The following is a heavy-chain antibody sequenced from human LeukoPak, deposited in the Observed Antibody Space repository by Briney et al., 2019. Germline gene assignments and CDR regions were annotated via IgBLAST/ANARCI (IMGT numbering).Heavy chain of an antibody. CDR3: AREEGYCSGGSCYYY. D-gene: IGHD2-15*01. Sequence: SETLSLTCTVSGGSISSGDYYWSWIRQPPGKGLEWIGYIYYSGSTYYNPSLKSRVTISVDTSKNQFSLKLSSVTAADTAVYYRAREEGYCSGGSCYYYWGQGTLVTVSS. CDR1: GGSISSGDYY. J-gene: IGHJ4*02. CDR2: IYYSGST. V-gene: IGHV4-30-4*01.